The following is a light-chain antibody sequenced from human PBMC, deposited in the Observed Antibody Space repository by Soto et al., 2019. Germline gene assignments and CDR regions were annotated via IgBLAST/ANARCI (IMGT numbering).Light chain of an antibody. CDR2: AAY. J-gene: IGKJ1*01. Sequence: DIQMTQSPSSLSASVGDRVTITCRASQGISSYLAWYQQKPGKVPKVVIYAAYTLQSGVPSRFTGSGSGTKFTLTISNLQPGDVATYYCQQYYTAPETCGQGTKVEIK. CDR1: QGISSY. CDR3: QQYYTAPET. V-gene: IGKV1-27*01.